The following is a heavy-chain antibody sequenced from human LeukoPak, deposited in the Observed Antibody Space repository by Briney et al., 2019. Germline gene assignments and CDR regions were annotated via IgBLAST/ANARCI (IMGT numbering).Heavy chain of an antibody. V-gene: IGHV4-59*01. D-gene: IGHD6-13*01. CDR3: ARMYSSSWYYFDY. CDR2: IYYSGST. J-gene: IGHJ4*02. CDR1: GGSISSYY. Sequence: SETLSLTCTVSGGSISSYYWSWIRQPPGKGLEWIGYIYYSGSTNYNPSLKSRVTISVDTSKNQFSLKLSSVTAADTAVYYCARMYSSSWYYFDYWGQGTLVTVSS.